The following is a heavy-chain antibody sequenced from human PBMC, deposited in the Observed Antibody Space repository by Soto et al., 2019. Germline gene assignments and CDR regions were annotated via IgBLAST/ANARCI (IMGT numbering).Heavy chain of an antibody. CDR2: SSIGARSTNFI. CDR3: PREHYDCTVYYFSFVFEI. D-gene: IGHD3-22*01. V-gene: IGHV3-48*03. CDR1: GLPLSSYG. J-gene: IGHJ3*02. Sequence: GGFLRPSCGASGLPLSSYGLNLVRQAPGKGLGCGSPSSIGARSTNFINYPDPVKGRFTIHRDNAKNSLYLQMNSLRAEDKAVYYCPREHYDCTVYYFSFVFEIAGQGTRVTVPS.